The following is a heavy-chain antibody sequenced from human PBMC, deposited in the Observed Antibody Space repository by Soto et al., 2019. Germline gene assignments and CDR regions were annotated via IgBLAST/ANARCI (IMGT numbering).Heavy chain of an antibody. CDR3: AREAGYDGRIFDY. D-gene: IGHD1-26*01. J-gene: IGHJ4*02. CDR1: GYTFTGYY. CDR2: INPNGGGT. V-gene: IGHV1-2*02. Sequence: ASVKVSCKASGYTFTGYYMHWVRQAPGQGLEWMGWINPNGGGTNFAQRFQGRVTMTRDTSISTAYMDLTSLRPDDTAVYYCAREAGYDGRIFDYWGRGTLVTVSS.